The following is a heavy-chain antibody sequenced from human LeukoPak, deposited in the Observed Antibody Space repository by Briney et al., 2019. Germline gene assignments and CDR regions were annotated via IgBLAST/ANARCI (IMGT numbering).Heavy chain of an antibody. CDR1: GGSISSYY. V-gene: IGHV4-59*01. CDR3: ARDVAVAGSDYYYGMDV. Sequence: SETLFLTCTVSGGSISSYYWSWIRQPPGKGLEWIGYIYYSGSPNYNPSLKSRVTISVDTSKNQFSLKLSSVTAADTAVYYCARDVAVAGSDYYYGMDVWGKGTTVTVSS. D-gene: IGHD6-19*01. J-gene: IGHJ6*04. CDR2: IYYSGSP.